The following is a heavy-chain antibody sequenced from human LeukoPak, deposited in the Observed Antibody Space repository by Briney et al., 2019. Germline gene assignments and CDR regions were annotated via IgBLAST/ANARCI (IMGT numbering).Heavy chain of an antibody. CDR1: GYTFTDYY. V-gene: IGHV1-2*02. J-gene: IGHJ4*02. Sequence: ASVKVSCKASGYTFTDYYMHWVLQAPGHGLEWLGWINPNNCCQNLPQQFQGRVTMTKDTSISTAYMELRSLRSDDTAVYYCARDRGGGSGTYYILYWGLGSLVTVSS. CDR3: ARDRGGGSGTYYILY. D-gene: IGHD3-10*01. CDR2: INPNNCCQ.